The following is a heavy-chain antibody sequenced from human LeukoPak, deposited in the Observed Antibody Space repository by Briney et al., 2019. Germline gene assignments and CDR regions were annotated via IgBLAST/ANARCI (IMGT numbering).Heavy chain of an antibody. D-gene: IGHD5-18*01. V-gene: IGHV3-48*03. J-gene: IGHJ4*02. Sequence: PGGSLRLSCAASGFTFSNYEMNWVRQAPGKGLEWVSYISSSGSTIYYADSVKGIFTISRDNAKNSLYLQMNSLSDEDTAVYYCAQIYTYGSSQFDYWGQGTLVTVSS. CDR3: AQIYTYGSSQFDY. CDR1: GFTFSNYE. CDR2: ISSSGSTI.